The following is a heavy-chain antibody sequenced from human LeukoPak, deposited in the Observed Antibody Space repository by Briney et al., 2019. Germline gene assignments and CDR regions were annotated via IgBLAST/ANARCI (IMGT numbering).Heavy chain of an antibody. V-gene: IGHV4-34*01. Sequence: SETLSLTCVVYGGSFSGYYWSWIRQPPGKGLEWIGEINHSGSTNYNPSLKSRVTISVDTSKNQFSLKLSSVTAADTAVYYCALTLGYCSSTSCPNIYYYGMDVWGQGTTVTVSS. D-gene: IGHD2-2*01. CDR2: INHSGST. J-gene: IGHJ6*02. CDR3: ALTLGYCSSTSCPNIYYYGMDV. CDR1: GGSFSGYY.